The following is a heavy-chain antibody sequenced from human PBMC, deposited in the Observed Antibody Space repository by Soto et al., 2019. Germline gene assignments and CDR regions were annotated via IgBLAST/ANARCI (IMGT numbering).Heavy chain of an antibody. CDR2: IDPSDSYT. Sequence: PGESLKISCKGSGYSFTSYWISWVRQMPGKGLEWMGRIDPSDSYTNYSPSFQGHVTISADKSISTAYLQWSSLKASDTAMYYCARMDIVVVPAASDYYYYGMDVWGQGTTVTVSS. V-gene: IGHV5-10-1*01. D-gene: IGHD2-2*03. CDR3: ARMDIVVVPAASDYYYYGMDV. J-gene: IGHJ6*02. CDR1: GYSFTSYW.